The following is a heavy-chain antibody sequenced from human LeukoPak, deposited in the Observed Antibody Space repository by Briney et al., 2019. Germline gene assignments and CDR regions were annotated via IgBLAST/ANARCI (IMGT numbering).Heavy chain of an antibody. J-gene: IGHJ4*02. Sequence: SETLSLTCTVSGYSISSGYYWGWIRQPPGKGLEWSGSSYYSGSTYYTPSLKSRVTISVDTSKTQFSLKLSSVTSADTAMYYCARGGSGWEFDYWGQGTLVTVSS. CDR1: GYSISSGYY. D-gene: IGHD6-19*01. V-gene: IGHV4-38-2*02. CDR2: SYYSGST. CDR3: ARGGSGWEFDY.